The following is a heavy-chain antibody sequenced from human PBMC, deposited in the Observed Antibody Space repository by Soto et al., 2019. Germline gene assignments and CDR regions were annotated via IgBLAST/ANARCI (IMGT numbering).Heavy chain of an antibody. J-gene: IGHJ4*02. D-gene: IGHD6-19*01. Sequence: GGSLRLSCAASGFTFSSYDFHWVRQATGKGLEWVSGIGTVDDTYYAGSVKGRFTISRDNSKNTLYLQMNSLRAEDTAVYYCAKGRIAVAGRFDYWGQGTLVTVSS. V-gene: IGHV3-13*01. CDR1: GFTFSSYD. CDR3: AKGRIAVAGRFDY. CDR2: IGTVDDT.